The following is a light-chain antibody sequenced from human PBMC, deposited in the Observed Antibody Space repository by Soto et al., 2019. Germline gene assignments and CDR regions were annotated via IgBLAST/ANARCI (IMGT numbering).Light chain of an antibody. V-gene: IGKV1-39*01. Sequence: DIQMTQSPSSLSASVGDRVTITCRASQSISSYLSWCQQRPGKAPKVLIYAASSLQSGVPSRFSGSGSGTDFTLTISSLQPEDFATYYCQQSYSTPITFGQGTRLEIK. CDR1: QSISSY. J-gene: IGKJ5*01. CDR2: AAS. CDR3: QQSYSTPIT.